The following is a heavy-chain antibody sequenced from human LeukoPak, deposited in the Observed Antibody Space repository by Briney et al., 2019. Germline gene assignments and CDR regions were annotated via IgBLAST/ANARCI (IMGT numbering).Heavy chain of an antibody. J-gene: IGHJ4*02. Sequence: GASVKVSCKASGYIFTGYYINWVRQAPGQGLEWMGWINLNSGGTNYAQKFQGRVTMTRDTSISTVYMELSRLGSDDTAVYYCARAPIVSIAATGINFDYWGQGTLVTVSS. D-gene: IGHD6-13*01. V-gene: IGHV1-2*02. CDR2: INLNSGGT. CDR3: ARAPIVSIAATGINFDY. CDR1: GYIFTGYY.